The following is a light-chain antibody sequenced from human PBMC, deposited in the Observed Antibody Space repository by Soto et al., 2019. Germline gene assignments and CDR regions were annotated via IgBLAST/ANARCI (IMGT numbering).Light chain of an antibody. Sequence: ETVLTQSPATLSLSPGERATLSCRASQSISRDLAWYQQKPGQPPRLLICDVSNRATGVPVRFSGSGSGTDFTLTISSLEPEDFAVYYCQQRNNWPLTFGQGTKVEIK. CDR3: QQRNNWPLT. J-gene: IGKJ1*01. V-gene: IGKV3-11*01. CDR1: QSISRD. CDR2: DVS.